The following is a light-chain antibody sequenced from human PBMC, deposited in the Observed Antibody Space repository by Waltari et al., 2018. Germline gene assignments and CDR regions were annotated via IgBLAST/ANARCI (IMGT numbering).Light chain of an antibody. CDR2: EAS. CDR3: QHYIDFPRT. V-gene: IGKV1-5*03. J-gene: IGKJ1*01. CDR1: QRVNTW. Sequence: DFQLTQSPSTLPASVGDRATITCRASQRVNTWLDWYQQKPGKAPKLLIYEASGLESDVPSRFSGSGSGTEFTLTISSLQPDDFATYFCQHYIDFPRTFGQGTKVEV.